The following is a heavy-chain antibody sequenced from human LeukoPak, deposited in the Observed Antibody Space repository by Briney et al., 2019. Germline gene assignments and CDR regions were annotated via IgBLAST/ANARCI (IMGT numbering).Heavy chain of an antibody. Sequence: PSDTLSLTCTVSGGSVSTISHFWDWVRQPPGKGLEWIVSLSDTGTTYYNPSLESRVTMSVDTSKNQFSLKLTSVTAADTAVYYCARRDHTGRSHAWFDPWGQGTLVTVSS. CDR1: GGSVSTISHF. CDR3: ARRDHTGRSHAWFDP. V-gene: IGHV4-39*01. D-gene: IGHD1-14*01. CDR2: LSDTGTT. J-gene: IGHJ5*02.